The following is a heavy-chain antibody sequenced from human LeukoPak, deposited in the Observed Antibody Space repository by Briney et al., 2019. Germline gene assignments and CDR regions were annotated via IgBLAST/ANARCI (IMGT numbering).Heavy chain of an antibody. CDR3: ASRRGYSSSWSPYYFDY. CDR1: GFTVSTNY. V-gene: IGHV3-53*01. CDR2: IYSDGTT. D-gene: IGHD6-13*01. Sequence: GGSLRLSCAASGFTVSTNYMNWVRQAPGKGLEWVSVIYSDGTTYYADSLKGRFTLSRDNSKNTLYLQMNSLRADDTAVYYCASRRGYSSSWSPYYFDYWGQGTLVTVSS. J-gene: IGHJ4*02.